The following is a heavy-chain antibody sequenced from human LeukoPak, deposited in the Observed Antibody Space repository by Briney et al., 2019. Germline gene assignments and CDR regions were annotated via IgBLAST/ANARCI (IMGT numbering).Heavy chain of an antibody. J-gene: IGHJ4*02. D-gene: IGHD6-19*01. Sequence: GASVKVSCKVSGYTLTELSMHWVRQAPGQGLEWMGWISAYNGNTNYAQKLQGRVTMTTDTSTSTAYMELRSLRSDDTAVYYCARDHEYSGGWYLTSLDYWGQGTLVTVSS. V-gene: IGHV1-18*01. CDR3: ARDHEYSGGWYLTSLDY. CDR1: GYTLTELS. CDR2: ISAYNGNT.